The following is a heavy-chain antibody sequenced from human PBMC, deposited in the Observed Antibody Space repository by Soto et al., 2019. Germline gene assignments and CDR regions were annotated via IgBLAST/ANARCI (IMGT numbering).Heavy chain of an antibody. D-gene: IGHD3-10*01. J-gene: IGHJ4*02. CDR3: ARGPTGWFGYDY. V-gene: IGHV3-74*01. Sequence: DVQLVESGGGLVEPGGSLRLSCAASGFTFSSSWMHWVRQAPGKGLVWVSRINSGASTTNYADSVKGRFTISRDNAKNTLHLHMDSLTADDTAVYYCARGPTGWFGYDYWGQGTLVTVSS. CDR2: INSGASTT. CDR1: GFTFSSSW.